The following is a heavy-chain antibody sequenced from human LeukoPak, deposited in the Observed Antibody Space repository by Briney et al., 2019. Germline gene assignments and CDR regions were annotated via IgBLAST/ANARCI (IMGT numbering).Heavy chain of an antibody. CDR3: ARAGPNPHDAFDI. V-gene: IGHV1-8*03. J-gene: IGHJ3*02. Sequence: GESLKISCKASGYTFTSYDINWVRQATGQGLEWMGWMNPNSGNTGYAQKFQGRVTITRNTSISTAYMELSSLRSEDTAVYYCARAGPNPHDAFDIWGQGTMVTVSS. CDR2: MNPNSGNT. CDR1: GYTFTSYD.